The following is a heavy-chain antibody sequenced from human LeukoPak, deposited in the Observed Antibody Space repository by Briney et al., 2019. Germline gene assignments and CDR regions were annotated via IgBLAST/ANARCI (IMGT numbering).Heavy chain of an antibody. D-gene: IGHD3-10*01. V-gene: IGHV1-3*01. CDR1: GYTFTSYA. CDR2: INAGNGNT. Sequence: ASVKVSCKASGYTFTSYAMHWVRQAPGQRLEWMGWINAGNGNTKYSQKFQGRVTITRGTSASTAYMELSSLRSEDTAVYYCARVFTMVRGVITHFDYWGQGTLVTVSS. CDR3: ARVFTMVRGVITHFDY. J-gene: IGHJ4*02.